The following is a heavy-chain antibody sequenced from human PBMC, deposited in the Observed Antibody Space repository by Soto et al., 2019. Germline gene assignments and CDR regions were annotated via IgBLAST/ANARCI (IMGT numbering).Heavy chain of an antibody. Sequence: EVQLVESGGGLVQPGGSLRLSCAASGFTVRSNYMSWVRQAPGKGLEWVSVIYSGGSTYYGDSVKGRFTISRDNSKNTLYIEMNRLRGEDTAVYYCARVHIAVAGNVRGAYFDYWGQGTLVTVSS. J-gene: IGHJ4*02. V-gene: IGHV3-66*01. CDR1: GFTVRSNY. CDR3: ARVHIAVAGNVRGAYFDY. D-gene: IGHD6-19*01. CDR2: IYSGGST.